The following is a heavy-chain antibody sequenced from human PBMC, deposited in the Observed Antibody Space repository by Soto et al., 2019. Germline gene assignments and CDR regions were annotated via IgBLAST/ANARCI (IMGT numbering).Heavy chain of an antibody. CDR2: ISVYNGNT. Sequence: QVQLVQSGVEVKNPGASVRVSCKASAYPFTSYGISWVRQAPGQGLEWMGWISVYNGNTNYAREFQGRVTLTTDTSTSTAYMELRSLRSDVTAVYYCARGFLSVLPYYYYCLHVWGQGTTVIVSS. CDR1: AYPFTSYG. J-gene: IGHJ6*02. V-gene: IGHV1-18*01. CDR3: ARGFLSVLPYYYYCLHV. D-gene: IGHD2-15*01.